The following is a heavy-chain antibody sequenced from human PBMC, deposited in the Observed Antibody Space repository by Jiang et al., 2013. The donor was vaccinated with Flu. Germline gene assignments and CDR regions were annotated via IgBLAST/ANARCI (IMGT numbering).Heavy chain of an antibody. D-gene: IGHD3-22*01. J-gene: IGHJ4*02. Sequence: SGAEVKKPGSSVRLSCKPSGGSGGTLNSYAITWVRQAPGQGLEWMGRIIPLFGTTDYAQKFHGRLTISADKSTNTVHMELTSLTSDDTALYYCARDPSNYNDRAGFYMYYWGQGTLVTVSS. CDR3: ARDPSNYNDRAGFYMYY. CDR1: GGSGGTLNSYA. CDR2: IIPLFGTT. V-gene: IGHV1-69*06.